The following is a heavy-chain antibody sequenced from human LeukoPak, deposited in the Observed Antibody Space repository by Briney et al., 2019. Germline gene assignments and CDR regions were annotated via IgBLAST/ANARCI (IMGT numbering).Heavy chain of an antibody. J-gene: IGHJ4*02. CDR1: GGSISSHY. CDR2: IYHSGST. V-gene: IGHV4-38-2*02. Sequence: SETLSLTCTVSGGSISSHYWSWIRQPPGKGLEWIGSIYHSGSTYYNPSLKSRVTISVDTSKNQFSLKLSSVTAADTAVYYCARGMLGYCSSTSCYNDYWGQGTLVTVSS. D-gene: IGHD2-2*02. CDR3: ARGMLGYCSSTSCYNDY.